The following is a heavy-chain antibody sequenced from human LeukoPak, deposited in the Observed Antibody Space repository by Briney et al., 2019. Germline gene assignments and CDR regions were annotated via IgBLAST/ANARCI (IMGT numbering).Heavy chain of an antibody. CDR1: GGSFSGYY. D-gene: IGHD3-9*01. CDR3: SSSPRGLRYFVFSGMDV. Sequence: KTSETLSLTCAVYGGSFSGYYWSWIRRPPGKGLEWIGEISHSGSTNYNPSLKSRVTISADTSKTQFSLKLSSVTAADTAVYYCSSSPRGLRYFVFSGMDVWGKGTMVTVSS. J-gene: IGHJ6*04. V-gene: IGHV4-34*01. CDR2: ISHSGST.